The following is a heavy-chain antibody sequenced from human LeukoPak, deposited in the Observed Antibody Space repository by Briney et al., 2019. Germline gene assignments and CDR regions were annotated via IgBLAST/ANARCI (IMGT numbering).Heavy chain of an antibody. CDR2: INSADNVK. CDR1: GFILRSSE. D-gene: IGHD2-8*01. CDR3: ARDTVNGPFVISLDL. J-gene: IGHJ5*02. V-gene: IGHV3-48*03. Sequence: GGSLRLSCAASGFILRSSEMNWVRQAPGKGAEGVARINSADNVKYYTDSVRGRFTMSRDNAKDLLYLHLNSLRDEDTAVYYCARDTVNGPFVISLDLWGQGVLVTVSS.